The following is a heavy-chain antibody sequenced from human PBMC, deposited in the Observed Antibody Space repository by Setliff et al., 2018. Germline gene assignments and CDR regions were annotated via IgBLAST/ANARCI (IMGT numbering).Heavy chain of an antibody. CDR3: ARGYHDGDVYSGGFYFFDL. Sequence: SETLSLTCTVSGGSISSGVYYWAWIRQPPGKGPEWIGRIYYRGDTYYNPSLKSRLTISVDMSKNRVFLEVTSVTAADTAVYYCARGYHDGDVYSGGFYFFDLWGQGIQVTVSS. J-gene: IGHJ4*02. CDR1: GGSISSGVYY. D-gene: IGHD3-22*01. V-gene: IGHV4-39*07. CDR2: IYYRGDT.